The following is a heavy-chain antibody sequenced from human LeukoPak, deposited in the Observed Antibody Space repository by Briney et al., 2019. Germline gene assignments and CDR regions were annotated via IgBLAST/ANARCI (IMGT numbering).Heavy chain of an antibody. CDR1: GFSFSTYT. V-gene: IGHV3-64D*06. J-gene: IGHJ5*02. CDR3: AKDSVTIPTGWFDP. D-gene: IGHD2-21*01. Sequence: GGSLRLSCSASGFSFSTYTMQWVRQAPGKGLKYVSAMSSNGGSTYHADSGRGRFTISRDNSKNTLYLQMSSLRVEDTAVYYCAKDSVTIPTGWFDPWGQGTRVTVSS. CDR2: MSSNGGST.